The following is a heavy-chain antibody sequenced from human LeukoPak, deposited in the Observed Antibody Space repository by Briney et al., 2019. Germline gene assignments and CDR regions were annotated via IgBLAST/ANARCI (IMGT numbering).Heavy chain of an antibody. J-gene: IGHJ4*02. CDR3: ARDLLGKGGNYYCAY. CDR2: IIPIFGTA. V-gene: IGHV1-69*01. CDR1: GGTFSSYA. Sequence: GSSVKISFKASGGTFSSYAISWVRQAPGQGLEWIGGIIPIFGTANYAQKFQGRVTITADESTSTAYMELSSLRSEDTAVYYCARDLLGKGGNYYCAYWGQGTLVTVSS. D-gene: IGHD4-23*01.